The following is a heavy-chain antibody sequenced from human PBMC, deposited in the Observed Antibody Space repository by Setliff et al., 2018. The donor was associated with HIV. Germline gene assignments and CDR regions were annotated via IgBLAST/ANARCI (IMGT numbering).Heavy chain of an antibody. V-gene: IGHV4-31*03. Sequence: PSETLSLTFTVSSGSISSGTYYWSWIRQYPGKGLEWIGYIDYSGSAFYNPSLKSRITISRDTSKNQFSLKMNSVTAADTAVYYCAREGKTALVTKYFDYWGHGKLVTVSS. J-gene: IGHJ4*01. D-gene: IGHD5-18*01. CDR3: AREGKTALVTKYFDY. CDR1: SGSISSGTYY. CDR2: IDYSGSA.